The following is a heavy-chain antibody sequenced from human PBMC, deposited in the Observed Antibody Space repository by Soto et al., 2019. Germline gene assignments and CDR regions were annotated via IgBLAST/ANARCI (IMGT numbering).Heavy chain of an antibody. CDR2: IYSGGST. CDR3: ARDFRPPYGVRYFDY. V-gene: IGHV3-53*04. J-gene: IGHJ4*02. D-gene: IGHD4-17*01. Sequence: GGSLRLSCAASGFTVSSNYMSWVRQAPGKGLKWVSVIYSGGSTYYADSEKGRFTISRHNSKNTLYLLMNSLRAEDTAVYYCARDFRPPYGVRYFDYWGQGTLVTVSS. CDR1: GFTVSSNY.